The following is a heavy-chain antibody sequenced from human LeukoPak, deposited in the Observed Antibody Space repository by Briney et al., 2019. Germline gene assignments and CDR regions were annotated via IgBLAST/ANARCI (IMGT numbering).Heavy chain of an antibody. Sequence: GESLKISRKSSGYSFTSYWIGRVRQIPGKNPERMGNTYPRDTDTRYSPSFQGQVTISADKSISTAYLQWSSLKASDTAMYYCASSRAYCSSTSCYTPFDYWGQGTLVTVSS. CDR3: ASSRAYCSSTSCYTPFDY. J-gene: IGHJ4*02. D-gene: IGHD2-2*01. CDR2: TYPRDTDT. V-gene: IGHV5-51*01. CDR1: GYSFTSYW.